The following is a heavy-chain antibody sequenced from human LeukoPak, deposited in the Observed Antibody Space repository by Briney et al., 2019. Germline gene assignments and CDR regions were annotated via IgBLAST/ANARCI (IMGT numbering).Heavy chain of an antibody. CDR1: GYTFTSYY. J-gene: IGHJ4*02. CDR3: ARAPRGYCSGGSCFDY. CDR2: INPNSGGT. D-gene: IGHD2-15*01. V-gene: IGHV1-2*02. Sequence: ASVKVSCKASGYTFTSYYMHWVRQAPGQGLEWMGWINPNSGGTNYAQKFQGRVTMTRDTSITTAYMELSRLRSDDTAVYYCARAPRGYCSGGSCFDYWGQGTLVTVSS.